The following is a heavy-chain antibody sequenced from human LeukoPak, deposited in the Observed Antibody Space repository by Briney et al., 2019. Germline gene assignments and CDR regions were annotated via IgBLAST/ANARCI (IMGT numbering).Heavy chain of an antibody. V-gene: IGHV4-34*01. D-gene: IGHD2-2*01. CDR2: IYYSGSI. J-gene: IGHJ4*02. CDR3: ARLVRSPTYYFDY. CDR1: GWSFSGYY. Sequence: PSETLSLTCAVYGWSFSGYYWSWIRQPPGKGLEWIGNIYYSGSISYNPSLKSRLTISVDTSTNQFSLKLSSVTAADTAVYYCARLVRSPTYYFDYWGQGTLVTVSS.